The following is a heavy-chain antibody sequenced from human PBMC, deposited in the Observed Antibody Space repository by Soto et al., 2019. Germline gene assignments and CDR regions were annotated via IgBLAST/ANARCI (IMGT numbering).Heavy chain of an antibody. D-gene: IGHD6-13*01. Sequence: SQTLSLTCAISGDSVSSNSAAWNWIRQSPSRGLEWLGRTYYRSKWYNDYAVSVKSRITINPDTSKNQFSLQLNSVTPEDTAVYYCARVTYSSSWYYYYGMDGWGQGTTVTVSS. V-gene: IGHV6-1*01. CDR3: ARVTYSSSWYYYYGMDG. CDR2: TYYRSKWYN. CDR1: GDSVSSNSAA. J-gene: IGHJ6*02.